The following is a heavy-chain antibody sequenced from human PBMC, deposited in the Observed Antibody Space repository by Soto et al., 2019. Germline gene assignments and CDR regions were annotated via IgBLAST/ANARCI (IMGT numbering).Heavy chain of an antibody. CDR1: GFTFSSYA. CDR3: AKYGGNVRYFDWLQPYFDD. J-gene: IGHJ4*02. Sequence: PGGSLRLSCAASGFTFSSYAMSWVRQAPGKGLEWVSAISGSGGSTYYADSVKGRFTISRDNSKNTLYLQMNSLRAEDTAVYYCAKYGGNVRYFDWLQPYFDDWGQGTLVTVSS. V-gene: IGHV3-23*01. D-gene: IGHD3-9*01. CDR2: ISGSGGST.